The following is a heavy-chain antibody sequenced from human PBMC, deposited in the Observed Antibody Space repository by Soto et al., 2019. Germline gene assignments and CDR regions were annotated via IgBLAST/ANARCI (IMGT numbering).Heavy chain of an antibody. V-gene: IGHV3-23*01. CDR2: IADSRDRT. CDR3: AKGID. Sequence: EVQLLESGGGLVQPGGSLRLSCAASGFTFRSYAMSWVRQAPGKGLEWVSVIADSRDRTYYADSVKGRFTISRDNYKNTLYLQMHNLRAEDTAKYYGAKGIDWGQGTRVTVSS. J-gene: IGHJ4*02. CDR1: GFTFRSYA. D-gene: IGHD2-21*01.